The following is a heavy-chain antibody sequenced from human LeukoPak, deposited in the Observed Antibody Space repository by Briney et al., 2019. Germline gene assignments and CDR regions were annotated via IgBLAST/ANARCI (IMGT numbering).Heavy chain of an antibody. CDR1: GFTFSSYW. Sequence: GGSLRLSCAASGFTFSSYWMHWVRQAPGKGLEWVSSISSSSSYIYYADSVKGRFTISRDNAKNSLYLQMNSLRAEDTAVYYCARRRPPIVRGSAIDAFDIWGQGTMVTVSS. D-gene: IGHD3-10*01. CDR3: ARRRPPIVRGSAIDAFDI. J-gene: IGHJ3*02. CDR2: ISSSSSYI. V-gene: IGHV3-21*01.